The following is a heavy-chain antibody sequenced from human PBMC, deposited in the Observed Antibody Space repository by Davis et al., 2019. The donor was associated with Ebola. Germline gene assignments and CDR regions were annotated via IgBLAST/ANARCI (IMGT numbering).Heavy chain of an antibody. CDR3: ARLIVGANFDY. CDR1: GGSFSGYY. D-gene: IGHD1-26*01. V-gene: IGHV4-34*01. Sequence: SQTLSLTCAVHGGSFSGYYCSWIRQRPRKGLGWIGEINHSGSTNYNPSLKSRVTISVDTSKNQFSLKLSSVTAADTAVYYCARLIVGANFDYWGQGTLVTVSS. J-gene: IGHJ4*02. CDR2: INHSGST.